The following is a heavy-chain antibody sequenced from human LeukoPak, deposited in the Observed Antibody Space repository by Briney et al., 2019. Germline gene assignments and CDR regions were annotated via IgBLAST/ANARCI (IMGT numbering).Heavy chain of an antibody. CDR3: ASGDYYDFWSGYYT. CDR1: GGTFSSYA. D-gene: IGHD3-3*01. CDR2: IIPILGIA. V-gene: IGHV1-69*04. J-gene: IGHJ5*02. Sequence: GASVKVSCKASGGTFSSYAISWVRQAPGQGLEWMGRIIPILGIANYAQKFPGRVTITADKSTSTAYMELSSLRSEDTAVYYCASGDYYDFWSGYYTWGQGTLVTVSS.